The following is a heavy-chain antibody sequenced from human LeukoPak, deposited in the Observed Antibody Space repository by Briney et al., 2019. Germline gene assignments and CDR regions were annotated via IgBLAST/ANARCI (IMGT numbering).Heavy chain of an antibody. V-gene: IGHV4-59*08. D-gene: IGHD6-13*01. CDR1: GGSISSYY. CDR3: ASGSIAAADYYFDY. CDR2: IYYSGST. J-gene: IGHJ4*02. Sequence: SETLSLTCTVSGGSISSYYWSWIRQPPGKGLEWIGYIYYSGSTNYNPSLKSRVTISVDTSKNQFSLKLSSVTAADTAVYYCASGSIAAADYYFDYWGQGTLVTVSS.